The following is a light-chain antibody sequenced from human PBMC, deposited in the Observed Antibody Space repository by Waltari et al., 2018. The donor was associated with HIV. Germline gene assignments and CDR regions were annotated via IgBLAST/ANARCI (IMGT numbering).Light chain of an antibody. J-gene: IGLJ1*01. Sequence: QPVLTQPPSASASLGASVTLTCTLSSGYSNYKVDWYKQRPGKGHRFVMRGGIGGIVGSKGDGIPDRFSVLGSVLNRYLTIKNIQEEDESDYHCGADLGSGSNFVYVFGTGTKVTVL. CDR3: GADLGSGSNFVYV. V-gene: IGLV9-49*01. CDR1: SGYSNYK. CDR2: GGIGGIVG.